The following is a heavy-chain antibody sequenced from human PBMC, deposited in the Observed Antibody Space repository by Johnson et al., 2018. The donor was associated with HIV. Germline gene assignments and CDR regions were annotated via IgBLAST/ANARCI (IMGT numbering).Heavy chain of an antibody. V-gene: IGHV3-23*04. D-gene: IGHD4-23*01. CDR1: GFTFSDHY. CDR2: ISGSDHST. CDR3: AKAIWGGGNLGMGAFDI. Sequence: VTLVESGGGVVQPGRSLRLSCAASGFTFSDHYMDWVRQAPGKGLEWVSPISGSDHSTYYADSVRGRFTISRDNAKNSLYLQMNSLRVEDTALYYCAKAIWGGGNLGMGAFDIWGQGTMVTVSS. J-gene: IGHJ3*02.